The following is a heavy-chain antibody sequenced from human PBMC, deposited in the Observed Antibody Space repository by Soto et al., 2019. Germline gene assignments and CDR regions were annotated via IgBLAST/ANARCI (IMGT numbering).Heavy chain of an antibody. CDR2: VSYTGDT. CDR1: GDSVSSNGYF. V-gene: IGHV4-61*08. Sequence: QVQLRESGPGLLKPSETLSLPCTVSGDSVSSNGYFWTWVRQPPGKGLEWIAYVSYTGDTNYNPSLKSRVTISVDTSRNQYSLKVRSVSAADTAMYFCARIVVGVTIDYGGQGTLVTVSS. CDR3: ARIVVGVTIDY. D-gene: IGHD1-26*01. J-gene: IGHJ4*02.